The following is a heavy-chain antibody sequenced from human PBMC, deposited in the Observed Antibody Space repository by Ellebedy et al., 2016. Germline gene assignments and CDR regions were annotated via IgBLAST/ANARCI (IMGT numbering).Heavy chain of an antibody. CDR1: GFTFSDYS. V-gene: IGHV3-23*01. CDR3: ARSYCDRTSCYGMDV. D-gene: IGHD2-2*01. J-gene: IGHJ6*02. CDR2: ISGSGGST. Sequence: GESLKISCIASGFTFSDYSFNWVRQVPGKGLEWVSTISGSGGSTFYADSVKGRFTISRDNSRNTLYLQMNSLRAEDTAVYYCARSYCDRTSCYGMDVWGQGTTVTVSS.